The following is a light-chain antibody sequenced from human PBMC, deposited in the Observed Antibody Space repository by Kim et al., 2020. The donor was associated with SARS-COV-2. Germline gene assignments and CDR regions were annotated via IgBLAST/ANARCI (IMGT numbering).Light chain of an antibody. CDR2: EVT. J-gene: IGLJ2*01. Sequence: QSALTQPPSASGSPGQSVTISCTGTSSDVGGYDYVSWYQQYPGKAPKLMIYEVTKRPSGVPDRFSASKSGNTASLTVSGLQAEDEADYYCSSYGGSNNLLFGGGTQLTVL. CDR1: SSDVGGYDY. CDR3: SSYGGSNNLL. V-gene: IGLV2-8*01.